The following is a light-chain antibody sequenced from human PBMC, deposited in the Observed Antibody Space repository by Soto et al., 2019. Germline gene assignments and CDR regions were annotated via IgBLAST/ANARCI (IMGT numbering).Light chain of an antibody. CDR1: SSNIGSNY. CDR2: RNN. J-gene: IGLJ2*01. CDR3: AAWDDGLRGPV. Sequence: QSVLTQPPSASGTPGQRVTISCSGSSSNIGSNYVYWYQQLPGTAPKLLIYRNNQRPSGVPDRFSGSKSGTSASLAISGLRSYDEADYYCAAWDDGLRGPVFGGGTKLTVL. V-gene: IGLV1-47*01.